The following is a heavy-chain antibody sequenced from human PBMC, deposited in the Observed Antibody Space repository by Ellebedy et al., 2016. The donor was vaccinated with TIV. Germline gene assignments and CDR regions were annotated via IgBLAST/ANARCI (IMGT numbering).Heavy chain of an antibody. CDR2: IVGVGGNT. Sequence: GESLKISXEASGFTFSNYAMNWVRQTPGKGLEWVASIVGVGGNTYHADSLRGRFTISRDNSKKTMYLQMKSLRAEDAALYYCARGALGSCSGVRCYPFDYWGQGILVSVSS. J-gene: IGHJ4*02. V-gene: IGHV3-23*01. CDR3: ARGALGSCSGVRCYPFDY. D-gene: IGHD2-15*01. CDR1: GFTFSNYA.